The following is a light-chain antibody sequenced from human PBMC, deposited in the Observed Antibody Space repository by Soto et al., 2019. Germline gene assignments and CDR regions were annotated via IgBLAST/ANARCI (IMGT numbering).Light chain of an antibody. CDR1: QSISRTY. Sequence: EIVLMQSPGTLSLSPGERAALSCRASQSISRTYLAWYQQKRGQAPRLLIYGTSNRTTGIPDRFSGSGSGTDFTLTISRLEPEDFAVYFCQQYGSSPYTFGQGTKVEI. J-gene: IGKJ2*01. CDR3: QQYGSSPYT. CDR2: GTS. V-gene: IGKV3-20*01.